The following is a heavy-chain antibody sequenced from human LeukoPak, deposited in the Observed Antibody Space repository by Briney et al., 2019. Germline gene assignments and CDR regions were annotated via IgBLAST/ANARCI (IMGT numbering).Heavy chain of an antibody. CDR2: ISKTSNTR. CDR1: GFTFSSHS. Sequence: PGGSLRLSCAASGFTFSSHSMNWVRQAPGKGLEWVSYISKTSNTRDYADSVKGRFTISRDNAKNSPYLQMNSLRDEDTAVYYCARDRGYSNYYDYWGQGTLVTVSS. J-gene: IGHJ4*02. D-gene: IGHD4-11*01. CDR3: ARDRGYSNYYDY. V-gene: IGHV3-48*02.